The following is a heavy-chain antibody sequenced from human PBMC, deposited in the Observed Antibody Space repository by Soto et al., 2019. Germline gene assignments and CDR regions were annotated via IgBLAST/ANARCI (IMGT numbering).Heavy chain of an antibody. D-gene: IGHD3-3*01. CDR1: GGSISSSSYY. J-gene: IGHJ4*02. CDR2: IYCSGST. Sequence: SETLSLTCTVSGGSISSSSYYWGWIRQPPGKGLEWIGSIYCSGSTYYNPSLKSRVTISVDTSKYQFSLKLSSVTAADTAVYYYARIGYYDFWSGYKFDYWGQGTLVTVSS. CDR3: ARIGYYDFWSGYKFDY. V-gene: IGHV4-39*01.